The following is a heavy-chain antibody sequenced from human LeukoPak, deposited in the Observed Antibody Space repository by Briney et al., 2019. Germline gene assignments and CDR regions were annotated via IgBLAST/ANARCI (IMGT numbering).Heavy chain of an antibody. CDR2: ISAYNGNT. Sequence: ASVKVSCKTSGHTFTNYGFTWVRQAPGQGLEWMGWISAYNGNTNYAQKLQGRVTMTTETSTSTVYMELRSLRSDDMGVNYCARGGMSTVVDYWGQGTLVTVSP. CDR1: GHTFTNYG. J-gene: IGHJ4*02. D-gene: IGHD4-11*01. CDR3: ARGGMSTVVDY. V-gene: IGHV1-18*03.